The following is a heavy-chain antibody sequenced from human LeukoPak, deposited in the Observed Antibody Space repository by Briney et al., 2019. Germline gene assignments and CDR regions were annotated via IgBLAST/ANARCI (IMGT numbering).Heavy chain of an antibody. D-gene: IGHD3-9*01. V-gene: IGHV4-4*02. Sequence: SGTLSLTCAVYGGSISSSNWWSWVRQSPGKGLEWIGEIYYSGRTNYNPSLKSRVSISVDKSKNQFSLKRSSVTAADTAVYYCARGRTYDILTGYRKGHLYNWFDPWGQGTLVTVSS. CDR1: GGSISSSNW. CDR2: IYYSGRT. CDR3: ARGRTYDILTGYRKGHLYNWFDP. J-gene: IGHJ5*02.